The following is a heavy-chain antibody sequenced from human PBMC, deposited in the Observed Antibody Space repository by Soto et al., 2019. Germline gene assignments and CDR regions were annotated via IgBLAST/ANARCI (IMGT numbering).Heavy chain of an antibody. D-gene: IGHD3-10*01. CDR3: ASPTARGSGSYSLDV. CDR1: GGTFSSYT. V-gene: IGHV1-69*02. Sequence: QVQLVQSGAEVQKPGSSVKVSYKASGGTFSSYTISWVRQAPGQGLEWMGRIIPILGIANYAQKFQGRVTITADKSTSTAYMELSSLRSEDTAVYYCASPTARGSGSYSLDVWGKGTTVTVSS. J-gene: IGHJ6*04. CDR2: IIPILGIA.